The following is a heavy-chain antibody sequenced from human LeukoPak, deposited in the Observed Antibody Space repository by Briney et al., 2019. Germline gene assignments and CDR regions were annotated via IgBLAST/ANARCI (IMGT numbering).Heavy chain of an antibody. V-gene: IGHV4-59*08. CDR1: GDSISSYY. J-gene: IGHJ6*03. CDR3: ARHIRLTGTTGNYYSYYLDV. D-gene: IGHD1-7*01. Sequence: SETLSLTCTVSGDSISSYYWSWIRQPPGHGLEWFGYIYYSGTTKYNPSLKSRVTISVDTSKNQFSLELSSVTAADTAVYYCARHIRLTGTTGNYYSYYLDVWGKGTTVTVSS. CDR2: IYYSGTT.